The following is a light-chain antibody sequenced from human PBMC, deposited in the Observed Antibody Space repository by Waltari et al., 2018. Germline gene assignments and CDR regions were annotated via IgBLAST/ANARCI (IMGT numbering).Light chain of an antibody. CDR1: QSLLSSSNNKNY. Sequence: IVMTQSPDSLGVSLGERATINCRSSQSLLSSSNNKNYLAWYQPKPGQPPRLLMYWASLRESGVPERFSGSGSATDFTLTISSLQAEDVAVYYCQQYYTSPLTFGGGTKVEIK. CDR2: WAS. J-gene: IGKJ4*01. CDR3: QQYYTSPLT. V-gene: IGKV4-1*01.